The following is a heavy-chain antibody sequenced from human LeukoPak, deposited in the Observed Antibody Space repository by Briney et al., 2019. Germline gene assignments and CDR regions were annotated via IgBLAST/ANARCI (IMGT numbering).Heavy chain of an antibody. CDR3: ARDGGSSWYEDY. Sequence: EPSETLSLTCTVSGGSISTYYWSWIRQPPGKGLEWIGHIYYAGSTNYNPSLKSRVTTSVDTSKNQFSLKLSSVTAADTAVYYCARDGGSSWYEDYWGQGTLVTVSS. D-gene: IGHD6-13*01. CDR2: IYYAGST. J-gene: IGHJ4*02. CDR1: GGSISTYY. V-gene: IGHV4-59*12.